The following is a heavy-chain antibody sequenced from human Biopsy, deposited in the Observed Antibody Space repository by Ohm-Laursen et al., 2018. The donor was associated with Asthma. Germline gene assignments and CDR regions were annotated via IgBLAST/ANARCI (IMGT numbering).Heavy chain of an antibody. D-gene: IGHD5-12*01. CDR3: ARELLDIVAFDYYYYGMDV. Sequence: SSVKVSCKASAYTFIGYHLHWVRQAPGEGLEWMGRINPNGGATVYAQKFQGRVTMTRDTSISTAYMELSSLRSDDTAVYYCARELLDIVAFDYYYYGMDVWGQGTTVTVSS. V-gene: IGHV1-2*06. J-gene: IGHJ6*02. CDR2: INPNGGAT. CDR1: AYTFIGYH.